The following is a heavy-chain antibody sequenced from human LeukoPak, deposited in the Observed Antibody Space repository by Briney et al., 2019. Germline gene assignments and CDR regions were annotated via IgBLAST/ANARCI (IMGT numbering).Heavy chain of an antibody. D-gene: IGHD3-22*01. CDR3: ARYDLDRDRSN. Sequence: SESLSLACTVHGSSISSNYCAWVRQPPGRGLGWVGYIYYRGGTNYNPSLQSRVPIPVDTSKNQFSLKVTAVTAPGQALMSGARYDLDRDRSNWGQGTLVSVSS. CDR2: IYYRGGT. CDR1: GSSISSNY. V-gene: IGHV4-59*12. J-gene: IGHJ4*02.